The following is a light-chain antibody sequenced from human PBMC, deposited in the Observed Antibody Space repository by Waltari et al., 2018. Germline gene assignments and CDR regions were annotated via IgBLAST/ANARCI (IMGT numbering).Light chain of an antibody. V-gene: IGKV1-39*01. CDR1: QNVGRF. J-gene: IGKJ2*01. Sequence: DIKMTQSTSSLSASVGDTVNITCRASQNVGRFLNWYQQRPGGAPKLLIFRTADLQGGVPSRFSGSGAGTDFALTIDSLQPEDFATYYCQQSDGIPFTFGQGTKLEVK. CDR3: QQSDGIPFT. CDR2: RTA.